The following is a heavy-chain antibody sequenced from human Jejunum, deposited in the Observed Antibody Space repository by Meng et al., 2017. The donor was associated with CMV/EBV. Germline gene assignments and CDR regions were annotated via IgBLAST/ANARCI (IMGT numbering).Heavy chain of an antibody. V-gene: IGHV4-4*07. CDR3: ARENSGYDY. CDR2: IYTSGST. D-gene: IGHD5-12*01. CDR1: GGSISTYT. Sequence: QVHLQEPGPGLVKLSETLSLTCTVSGGSISTYTWHWIRQPAGKGLERIGRIYTSGSTHYNPSLKSRVTMSVDTSKNQFSLKLSSVTAADTAVYYCARENSGYDYWGQGTLVTVSS. J-gene: IGHJ4*02.